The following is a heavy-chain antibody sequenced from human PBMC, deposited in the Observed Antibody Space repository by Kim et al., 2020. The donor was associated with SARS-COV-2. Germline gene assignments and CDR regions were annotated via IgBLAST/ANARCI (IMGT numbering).Heavy chain of an antibody. CDR1: GGSVSYVLDY. D-gene: IGHD3-10*01. CDR2: IFYTGNT. J-gene: IGHJ5*02. CDR3: ARHWVLRGVVPTWFDP. V-gene: IGHV4-39*01. Sequence: SETLSLTCSVSGGSVSYVLDYWAWIRQPPGKGLEWIGTIFYTGNTYYSPSLRGRVTISVDTSKNQFSLKFDSLTVADTAVYYCARHWVLRGVVPTWFDPWGQRTLVTVSS.